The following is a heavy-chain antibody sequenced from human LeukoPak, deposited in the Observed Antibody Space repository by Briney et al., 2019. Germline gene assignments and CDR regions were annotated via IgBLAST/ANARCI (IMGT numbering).Heavy chain of an antibody. D-gene: IGHD2-21*01. CDR1: GFTFSSYA. CDR2: ISGSGGST. Sequence: GGSLRLSCAASGFTFSSYAMSWVRQAPGKGLEWVSAISGSGGSTYYADSVKGRFTVSRDNSKNTLYLQMNSLRAEDTAVYYCAKVRFVVHYFDYWGQGTLVTVSS. CDR3: AKVRFVVHYFDY. V-gene: IGHV3-23*01. J-gene: IGHJ4*02.